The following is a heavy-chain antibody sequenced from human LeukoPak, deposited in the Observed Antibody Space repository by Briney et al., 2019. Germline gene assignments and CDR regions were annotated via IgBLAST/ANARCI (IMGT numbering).Heavy chain of an antibody. CDR1: GFTFSSYW. V-gene: IGHV3-7*04. CDR3: ARAYYYDSSGYYRY. D-gene: IGHD3-22*01. Sequence: GGSLRLSCAASGFTFSSYWMSWVRQAPGKGLEWVANIKQDGSEKYYVDSVKGRFTISRDNAKNSLYLQMNSLRAEDTAVYCCARAYYYDSSGYYRYWGQGTLVTVSS. J-gene: IGHJ4*02. CDR2: IKQDGSEK.